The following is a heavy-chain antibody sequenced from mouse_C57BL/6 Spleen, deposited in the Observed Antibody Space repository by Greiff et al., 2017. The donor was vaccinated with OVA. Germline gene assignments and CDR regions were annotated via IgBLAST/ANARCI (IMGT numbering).Heavy chain of an antibody. CDR1: GYTFTSYW. CDR3: ARRDYDYDGGYAMDY. J-gene: IGHJ4*01. D-gene: IGHD2-4*01. CDR2: IYPGSGST. Sequence: QVQLQQSGAELVKPGASVKMSCKASGYTFTSYWITWVKQRPGQGLEWIGDIYPGSGSTNYNEKFKSKATLTVDTSSSTAYMQLSSLTSEDSAVYYCARRDYDYDGGYAMDYWGQGTSVTVSS. V-gene: IGHV1-55*01.